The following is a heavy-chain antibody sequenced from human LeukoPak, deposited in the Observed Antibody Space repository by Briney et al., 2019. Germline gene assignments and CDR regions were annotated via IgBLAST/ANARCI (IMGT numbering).Heavy chain of an antibody. D-gene: IGHD2-2*01. CDR3: ARSPEGLYCSSASCYHLGD. CDR2: IRYDGYNN. CDR1: RFTFASYG. Sequence: PGGSLRLSCAASRFTFASYGTHWVRQAPGKGLEWVAFIRYDGYNNFYADSVKGRFTISRDNSKNTLYLQMNSLRGEDTAVYYCARSPEGLYCSSASCYHLGDWGQGTLVTVSS. J-gene: IGHJ4*02. V-gene: IGHV3-30*02.